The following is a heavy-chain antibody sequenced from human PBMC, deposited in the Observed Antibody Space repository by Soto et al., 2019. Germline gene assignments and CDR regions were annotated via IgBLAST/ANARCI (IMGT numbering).Heavy chain of an antibody. Sequence: GASVKVSCKASGGTFSTYAISWLRQAPGQGLEWMGGIIPVFRTTNYEQKFQGRVTITADGSTSTAYMELSSLTSADTAVYYCANSSPYRLVQTPTGNQYYSPMDVWGQGTTVTVSS. J-gene: IGHJ6*02. V-gene: IGHV1-69*13. D-gene: IGHD1-1*01. CDR2: IIPVFRTT. CDR3: ANSSPYRLVQTPTGNQYYSPMDV. CDR1: GGTFSTYA.